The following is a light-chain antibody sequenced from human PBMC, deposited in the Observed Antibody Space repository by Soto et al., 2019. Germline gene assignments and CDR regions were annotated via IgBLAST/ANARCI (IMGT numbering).Light chain of an antibody. Sequence: QSVLTQPASLSGSPGQSITISCTGTSSDIGAYDYVSWFQQHPGKAPKLMISEVNNRPSGVSNRFSGSKSGTSASLAITGLQAEDEADYYCQSFDSSRFYVFGTGTKVTVL. CDR2: EVN. CDR3: QSFDSSRFYV. J-gene: IGLJ1*01. CDR1: SSDIGAYDY. V-gene: IGLV2-14*01.